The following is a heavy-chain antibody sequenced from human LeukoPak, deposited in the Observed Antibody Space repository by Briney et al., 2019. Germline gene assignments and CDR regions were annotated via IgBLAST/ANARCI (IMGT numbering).Heavy chain of an antibody. CDR3: ATVVAATRVGNSPFDY. CDR1: GGSISSSSYY. V-gene: IGHV4-39*01. CDR2: IYYSGST. D-gene: IGHD2-15*01. J-gene: IGHJ4*02. Sequence: PSETLSLTCTVSGGSISSSSYYWGWIRQPPGKGLEWIGSIYYSGSTYYNPSLKSRVTISVDTSKNQFSLKLSSVTAADTAVYCCATVVAATRVGNSPFDYWGQGTLVTVSS.